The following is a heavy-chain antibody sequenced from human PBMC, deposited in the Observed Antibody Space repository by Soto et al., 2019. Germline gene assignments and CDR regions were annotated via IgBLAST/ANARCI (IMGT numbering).Heavy chain of an antibody. CDR3: ARDGHVDTAMGLDY. V-gene: IGHV1-46*02. Sequence: APVRASCRESVYTLHSGYMHCVRQAHGQGLEWMGIINPSGGSTSYGQKFQGRVTMTRDTSTSTVYMELSSLRSEDTAGYFCARDGHVDTAMGLDYWGQGNWVT. CDR2: INPSGGST. J-gene: IGHJ4*02. D-gene: IGHD5-18*01. CDR1: VYTLHSGY.